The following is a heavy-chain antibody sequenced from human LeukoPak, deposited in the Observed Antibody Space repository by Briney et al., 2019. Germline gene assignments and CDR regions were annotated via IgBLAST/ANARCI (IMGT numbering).Heavy chain of an antibody. V-gene: IGHV4-59*01. CDR2: IYYSGST. Sequence: SETLSLTCTVSGDSMRPYYWIWIRQPPGKGLEWIGHIYYSGSTKYNPSLNSRLTLSVDTSKNQFSLKLSSVTAADTAVYYCASVSEWLGWFDPWGQGTLVTVSS. CDR1: GDSMRPYY. J-gene: IGHJ5*02. D-gene: IGHD5-12*01. CDR3: ASVSEWLGWFDP.